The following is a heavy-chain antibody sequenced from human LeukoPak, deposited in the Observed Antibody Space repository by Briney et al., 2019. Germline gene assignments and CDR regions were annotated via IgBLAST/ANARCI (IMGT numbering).Heavy chain of an antibody. J-gene: IGHJ4*02. CDR3: ARGGYYGSGRYYFDS. CDR1: GFTFSSYG. D-gene: IGHD3-3*01. CDR2: ISYDGSNK. Sequence: GGSLRLSCAASGFTFSSYGMHWVRQAPGKGLEWVAVISYDGSNKYYADSVKGRFTISRDNSKNTLRLQMNSLRAEDTAVYYCARGGYYGSGRYYFDSWGQGTLVTVSS. V-gene: IGHV3-30*03.